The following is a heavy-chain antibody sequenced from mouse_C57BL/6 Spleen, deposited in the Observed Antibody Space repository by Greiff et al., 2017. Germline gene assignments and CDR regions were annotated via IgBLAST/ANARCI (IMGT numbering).Heavy chain of an antibody. CDR3: ARQAGGEGSYWYVDV. Sequence: EVQGVESGGGLVQPGESLKLSCESNEYEFPSHDMSWVRKTPEQRLELVAAINSDGGSTYYPDTMERRFIISRDKTKKTRYLQMSSLRSEDTALYDCARQAGGEGSYWYVDVWGTGTTVTVAS. CDR2: INSDGGST. J-gene: IGHJ1*03. D-gene: IGHD1-3*01. V-gene: IGHV5-2*01. CDR1: EYEFPSHD.